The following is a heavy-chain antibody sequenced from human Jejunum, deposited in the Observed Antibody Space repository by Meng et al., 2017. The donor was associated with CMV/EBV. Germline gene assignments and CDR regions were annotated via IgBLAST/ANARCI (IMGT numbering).Heavy chain of an antibody. CDR3: ARDKGKLLRRDYYGVDV. Sequence: FNRHVIHWVRQAPGKGLEWVAVISYDEGTEYYAGSVEGRFTISRDKSKNTVDLQLNSLRVEDTAVYYCARDKGKLLRRDYYGVDVWGQGTTVTVSS. V-gene: IGHV3-30*03. J-gene: IGHJ6*02. CDR1: FNRHV. D-gene: IGHD1-26*01. CDR2: ISYDEGTE.